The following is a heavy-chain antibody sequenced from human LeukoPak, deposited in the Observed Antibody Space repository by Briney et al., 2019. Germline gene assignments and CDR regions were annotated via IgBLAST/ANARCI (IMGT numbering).Heavy chain of an antibody. Sequence: GGSLRLSCADPGFTFSSYWMSWVRQAPGKGLEWVANIKQGGSEKYYVDSVKGRFTISRDNAKNSLYLQMNSLRVEDTAVYYCARDRGWYDYWGQGTLVTVSS. CDR3: ARDRGWYDY. D-gene: IGHD6-19*01. V-gene: IGHV3-7*03. J-gene: IGHJ4*02. CDR2: IKQGGSEK. CDR1: GFTFSSYW.